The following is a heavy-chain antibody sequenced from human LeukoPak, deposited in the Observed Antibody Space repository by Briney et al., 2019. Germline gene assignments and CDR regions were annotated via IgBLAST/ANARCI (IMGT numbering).Heavy chain of an antibody. CDR3: ARDTPYGDLYYFDY. J-gene: IGHJ4*02. CDR1: GGSISSYY. V-gene: IGHV4-59*12. D-gene: IGHD4-17*01. Sequence: SETLSLTCTVSGGSISSYYWSWIRQPPGKGLEWIGYIYYSGSTNYNPSLKSRVTMSVDTSKNQFSLKLSSVTAADTAVYYCARDTPYGDLYYFDYWGQGTLVTVSS. CDR2: IYYSGST.